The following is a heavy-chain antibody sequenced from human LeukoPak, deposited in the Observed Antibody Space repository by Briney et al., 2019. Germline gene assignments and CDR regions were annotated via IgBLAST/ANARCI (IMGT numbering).Heavy chain of an antibody. D-gene: IGHD3-10*01. CDR3: VRASMVRGAQIYGMDV. CDR2: ISSSSSYI. J-gene: IGHJ6*02. Sequence: GGSLRLSCAASGFTFSSYSMNWVRQAPGKGLEWVSSISSSSSYIYYADSVKGRFTISRDNAKNSLYLQMNSLRAEDTAVYYCVRASMVRGAQIYGMDVWGQGTTVTVSS. CDR1: GFTFSSYS. V-gene: IGHV3-21*01.